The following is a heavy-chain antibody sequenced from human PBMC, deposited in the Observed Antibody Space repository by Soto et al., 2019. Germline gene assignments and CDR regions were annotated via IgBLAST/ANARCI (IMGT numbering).Heavy chain of an antibody. CDR2: ISSNGRST. V-gene: IGHV3-64*01. D-gene: IGHD2-8*01. Sequence: GGSLRLSCAASGFTFSSYSMHWVRQAPGKGLEYVSAISSNGRSTYYANSVKGRFTISRDNSKNTLYLQMDSLRAEDMAVYYCARDRCTNGVCYAPSDYWGQGTLVTVSS. CDR1: GFTFSSYS. J-gene: IGHJ4*02. CDR3: ARDRCTNGVCYAPSDY.